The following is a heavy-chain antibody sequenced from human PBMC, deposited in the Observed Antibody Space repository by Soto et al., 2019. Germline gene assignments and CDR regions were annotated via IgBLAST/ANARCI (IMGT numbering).Heavy chain of an antibody. V-gene: IGHV1-69*13. J-gene: IGHJ6*02. Sequence: WASVKVSCKASGGTFSSYAISWVRQAPGQGLVWMGGIIPIFGTANYAQKFQGRVTNTADDSTSTAYMELSSLRSEDTDVYYCTSTGEIPYYYGMDVWGQGTTVTVSS. D-gene: IGHD3-16*01. CDR3: TSTGEIPYYYGMDV. CDR1: GGTFSSYA. CDR2: IIPIFGTA.